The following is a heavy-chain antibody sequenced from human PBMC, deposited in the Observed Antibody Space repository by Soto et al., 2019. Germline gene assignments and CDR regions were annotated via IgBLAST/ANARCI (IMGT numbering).Heavy chain of an antibody. D-gene: IGHD4-4*01. CDR1: GFTLTSNG. V-gene: IGHV3-23*01. CDR2: ISTNSQGI. CDR3: AKGSQYHRDYFHY. Sequence: GRTLRRSCRPSGFTLTSNGVSFGRQAPGKRLECVSAISTNSQGISYADSLKVICTIYRDMSRNTVFLQMDSLIPAATASYDCAKGSQYHRDYFHYWRQRTLIAV. J-gene: IGHJ4*02.